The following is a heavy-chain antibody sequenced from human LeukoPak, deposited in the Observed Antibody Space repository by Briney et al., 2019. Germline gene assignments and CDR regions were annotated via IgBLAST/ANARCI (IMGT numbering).Heavy chain of an antibody. CDR3: ARENYDSSGGHGLQH. D-gene: IGHD3-22*01. Sequence: PGGSLRLSCAASGFTVSSNYMSWVRQAPGKGLEWVSVMHSGGTTYYADSVKGRFTISRDNSKNMLHLQMNSLRGEDTAVYYCARENYDSSGGHGLQHWGQGTLVTVSS. CDR2: MHSGGTT. CDR1: GFTVSSNY. J-gene: IGHJ1*01. V-gene: IGHV3-53*01.